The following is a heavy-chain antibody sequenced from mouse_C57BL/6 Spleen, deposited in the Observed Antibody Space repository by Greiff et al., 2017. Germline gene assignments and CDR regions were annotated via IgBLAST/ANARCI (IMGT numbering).Heavy chain of an antibody. Sequence: EVQLVESEGGLVQPGSSMKLSCTASGFTFSDYYMAWVRQVPEKGLEWVANINYDGSSTYYLDSLKIRFIISRDNAKNILYLQMSSLKSEDTATYYCAREFQLGYYFDYWGQGTTLTVSS. CDR3: AREFQLGYYFDY. CDR1: GFTFSDYY. CDR2: INYDGSST. D-gene: IGHD4-1*02. V-gene: IGHV5-16*01. J-gene: IGHJ2*01.